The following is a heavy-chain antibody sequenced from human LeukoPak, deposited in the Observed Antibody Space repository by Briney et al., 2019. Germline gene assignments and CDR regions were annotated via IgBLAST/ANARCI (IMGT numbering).Heavy chain of an antibody. J-gene: IGHJ6*02. CDR1: GYTFTSYA. V-gene: IGHV1-3*01. Sequence: GASVKVSCKASGYTFTSYAMHWVRQAPGQRLEWMGWINAGNGNTNYAQKLQGRVTMTTDTSTSTAYMELRSLRSDDTAVYYCARERIAAGTYYYGMDVWGQGTTVTVSS. D-gene: IGHD6-13*01. CDR2: INAGNGNT. CDR3: ARERIAAGTYYYGMDV.